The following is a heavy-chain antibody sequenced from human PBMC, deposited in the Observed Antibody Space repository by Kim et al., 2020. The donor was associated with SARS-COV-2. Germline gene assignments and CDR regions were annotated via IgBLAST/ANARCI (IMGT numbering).Heavy chain of an antibody. Sequence: SGPTLVNPTQTLTLTCTFSGFSLSTSGMCVSWIRQPPGKALEWLALIDWDDDKYYSTSLKTRLTNFKHTSKNQVVLTMTNMDPVDTATYYCARTRGLYDFWSSYNDYYYYCYMDVWGKGTAVTVSS. CDR2: IDWDDDK. D-gene: IGHD3-3*01. J-gene: IGHJ6*03. CDR1: GFSLSTSGMC. CDR3: ARTRGLYDFWSSYNDYYYYCYMDV. V-gene: IGHV2-70*01.